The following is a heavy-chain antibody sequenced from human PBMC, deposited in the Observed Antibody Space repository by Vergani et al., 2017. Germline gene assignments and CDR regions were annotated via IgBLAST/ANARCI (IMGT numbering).Heavy chain of an antibody. CDR1: GFISSSYW. V-gene: IGHV3-7*01. CDR2: VNQDGSVK. D-gene: IGHD3-10*01. J-gene: IGHJ6*02. Sequence: EGQLVESGGDWVQRGGSLRLSCAASGFISSSYWMSWVRQAPGKGLEWVANVNQDGSVKYYVDSVRGRFTISRDNAKNSIYLQMNSLRAEDTAVYFCVRVPLIRRGSGNYGINNYHGMDVWGQGTTVIVSS. CDR3: VRVPLIRRGSGNYGINNYHGMDV.